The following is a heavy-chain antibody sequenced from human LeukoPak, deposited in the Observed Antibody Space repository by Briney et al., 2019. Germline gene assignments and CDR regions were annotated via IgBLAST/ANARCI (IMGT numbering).Heavy chain of an antibody. Sequence: GTSLRLSCAASGLAFNDFAMYWVRQAPGKGLDWVAVIWRDGSHRYYAHSIKGRFTISRDNSKNTLYLQMSSLRAEDTAVYYCAKSSIMFAAGRLGSIDFWGQGTLVTVSS. CDR1: GLAFNDFA. V-gene: IGHV3-33*06. D-gene: IGHD1-26*01. J-gene: IGHJ4*02. CDR2: IWRDGSHR. CDR3: AKSSIMFAAGRLGSIDF.